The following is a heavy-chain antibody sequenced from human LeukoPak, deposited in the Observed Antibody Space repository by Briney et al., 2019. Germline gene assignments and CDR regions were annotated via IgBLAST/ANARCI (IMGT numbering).Heavy chain of an antibody. D-gene: IGHD3-3*01. CDR1: GFTFSSYS. Sequence: TGGSLRLSCAASGFTFSSYSMNWVRQAPGKGLEWVSYISSSSSTIYYADSVKGRFTISRDNAKNSLYLQMNSLRDEDTAVYYCARAVGYDFWSGMSRAEYFQHWGQGTLVTVSS. J-gene: IGHJ1*01. V-gene: IGHV3-48*02. CDR3: ARAVGYDFWSGMSRAEYFQH. CDR2: ISSSSSTI.